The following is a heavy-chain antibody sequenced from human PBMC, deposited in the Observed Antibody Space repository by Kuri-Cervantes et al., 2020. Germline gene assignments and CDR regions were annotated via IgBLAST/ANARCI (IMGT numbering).Heavy chain of an antibody. J-gene: IGHJ4*02. CDR1: GYTLTELS. Sequence: SVNVSCKLSGYTLTELSMHWVRQAPGKGLEWMGGFEPEDGETIYAQKFQGRVTMTEDTSTDTAYMELSSLRSEDTAVYYCASLLLWFGELPPRGDYWGQGTLVTVSS. CDR2: FEPEDGET. V-gene: IGHV1-24*01. CDR3: ASLLLWFGELPPRGDY. D-gene: IGHD3-10*01.